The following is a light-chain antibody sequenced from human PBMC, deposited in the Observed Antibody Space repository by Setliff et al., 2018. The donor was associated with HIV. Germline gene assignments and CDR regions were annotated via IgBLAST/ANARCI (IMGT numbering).Light chain of an antibody. CDR1: NIGDKS. CDR3: CSYAVILYV. J-gene: IGLJ1*01. V-gene: IGLV3-21*01. CDR2: SDS. Sequence: SYELTQPPSVSVAPGKTARITCGGNNIGDKSVHWYQQKPGQAPVVVIYSDSDRPSGIPERFSGSNSGNTASLTISGLQAEDEADYYCCSYAVILYVFGTGTKVTVL.